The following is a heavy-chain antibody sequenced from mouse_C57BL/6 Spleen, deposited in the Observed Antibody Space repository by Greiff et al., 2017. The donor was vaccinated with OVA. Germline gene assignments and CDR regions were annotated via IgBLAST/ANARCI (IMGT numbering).Heavy chain of an antibody. J-gene: IGHJ1*03. CDR3: ANYYTGYFDV. CDR1: GYTFTSYW. D-gene: IGHD2-12*01. CDR2: IYPGSGST. Sequence: VKLQQPGAELVKPGASVKMSCKASGYTFTSYWITWVKQRPGQGLEWIGDIYPGSGSTNYNEKFKSKATLTVDTSSSTAYMQLSSLTSEDSAVYYCANYYTGYFDVWGTGTTVTVSS. V-gene: IGHV1-55*01.